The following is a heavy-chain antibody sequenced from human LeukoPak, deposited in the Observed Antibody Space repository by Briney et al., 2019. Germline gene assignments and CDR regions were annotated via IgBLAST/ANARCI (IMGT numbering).Heavy chain of an antibody. CDR1: GFTFSSYA. D-gene: IGHD1-1*01. J-gene: IGHJ6*03. V-gene: IGHV3-23*01. CDR3: AKRGYPYYYYMDV. Sequence: GGSLRLSCAASGFTFSSYAMSWVRQAPGKGVEWVSAISGSGGSTYYADSVKGRFTISRDNSKNTLYLQMNSLRAEDTAVYYCAKRGYPYYYYMDVWGKGTTVTVSS. CDR2: ISGSGGST.